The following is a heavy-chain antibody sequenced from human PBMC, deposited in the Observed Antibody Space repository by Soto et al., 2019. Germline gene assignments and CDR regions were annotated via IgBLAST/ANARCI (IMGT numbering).Heavy chain of an antibody. CDR3: ARDTGYCSSTSCYGQVGYYGMDV. CDR1: GGSISSYY. D-gene: IGHD2-2*03. V-gene: IGHV4-59*01. J-gene: IGHJ6*02. Sequence: TSETLSLTCTVSGGSISSYYWSWIRQPPGKGLEWIGYIYYSGSTNYNPSLKSRVTISVDTSKNQFSLKLSSVTAADTAVYYCARDTGYCSSTSCYGQVGYYGMDVWGQGTTVTVSS. CDR2: IYYSGST.